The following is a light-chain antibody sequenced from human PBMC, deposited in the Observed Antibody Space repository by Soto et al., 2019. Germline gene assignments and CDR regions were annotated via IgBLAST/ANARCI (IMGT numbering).Light chain of an antibody. CDR3: SSYTPTSTV. CDR2: EVT. V-gene: IGLV2-14*01. Sequence: QSALTQPASVSGSPGQSITISCTGISSYGDDYKDVSWYQQHPGKAPKLMIYEVTYRPSGVSNRFSGSKSGNTASLTISGLQAEDEADYYCSSYTPTSTVFGTGTKVTVL. J-gene: IGLJ1*01. CDR1: SSYGDDYKD.